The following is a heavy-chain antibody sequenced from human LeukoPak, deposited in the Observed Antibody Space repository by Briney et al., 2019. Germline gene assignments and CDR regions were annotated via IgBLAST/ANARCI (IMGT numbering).Heavy chain of an antibody. Sequence: SETLSLTCTVSGVSISGSNRYWGWVRQPPGKGLDYIGNIHYTGSAYYNPSLMSRVTMSVDTSKNQFSLKLSSVTAADTAVYYCATMILTGDRGRGYYDYWGQGTLVTVSS. J-gene: IGHJ4*02. V-gene: IGHV4-39*01. CDR1: GVSISGSNRY. D-gene: IGHD7-27*01. CDR2: IHYTGSA. CDR3: ATMILTGDRGRGYYDY.